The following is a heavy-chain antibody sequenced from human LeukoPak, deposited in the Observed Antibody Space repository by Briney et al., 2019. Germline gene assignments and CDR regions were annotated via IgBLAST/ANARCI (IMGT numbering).Heavy chain of an antibody. CDR3: ARGYYGSGSHCCHMDV. CDR1: GFTFDDYG. CDR2: INHSGST. J-gene: IGHJ6*03. Sequence: GSLRLSCAASGFTFDDYGMSWIRQPPGKGLEWIGEINHSGSTNYNSSLKSRVTISVDTSKNQFSLKLSSVTAADTAVYYCARGYYGSGSHCCHMDVWGKGTTITVS. V-gene: IGHV4-34*01. D-gene: IGHD3-10*01.